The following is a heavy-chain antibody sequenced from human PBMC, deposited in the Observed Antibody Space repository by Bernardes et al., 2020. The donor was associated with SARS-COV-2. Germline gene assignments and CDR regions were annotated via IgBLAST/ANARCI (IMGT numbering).Heavy chain of an antibody. CDR2: ISGDGSST. J-gene: IGHJ4*02. CDR3: VKDRGEIDYGDD. D-gene: IGHD3-10*01. V-gene: IGHV3-64D*06. Sequence: GSLRLSCSASGFTFSRYAMHWVRQAPGKGLQYVSAISGDGSSTYYADSVKGRFTISRDNSQNTLYLQMSSLRADDTAVYYCVKDRGEIDYGDDWGQGTLVTVSS. CDR1: GFTFSRYA.